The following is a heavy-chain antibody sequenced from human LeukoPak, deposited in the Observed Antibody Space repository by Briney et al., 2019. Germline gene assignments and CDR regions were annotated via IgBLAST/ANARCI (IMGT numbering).Heavy chain of an antibody. CDR3: YGANAEH. CDR2: TNTDGSST. J-gene: IGHJ1*01. Sequence: PGGSLRLSCAASGFTVSRYWMHWVRQAPGKGLVWVSGTNTDGSSTMYADSVKGRFTIARDNAKNTLYLQMNSLRAEDTAVYYCYGANAEHWGQGTLVTVSS. D-gene: IGHD4-23*01. CDR1: GFTVSRYW. V-gene: IGHV3-74*03.